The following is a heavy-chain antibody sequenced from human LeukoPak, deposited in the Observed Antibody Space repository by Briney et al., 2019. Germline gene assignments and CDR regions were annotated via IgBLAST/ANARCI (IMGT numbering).Heavy chain of an antibody. CDR3: ARDPLYESGPPVDY. CDR2: INPNSGGT. Sequence: GASVKVSCKASGYTFTGYYMHWVRQAPGQGLEWMGWINPNSGGTNYAQKFQGRVTMTRDTSISTAYTELSRLRSDDTAVYYCARDPLYESGPPVDYWGQGTLVTVSS. D-gene: IGHD2/OR15-2a*01. V-gene: IGHV1-2*02. CDR1: GYTFTGYY. J-gene: IGHJ4*02.